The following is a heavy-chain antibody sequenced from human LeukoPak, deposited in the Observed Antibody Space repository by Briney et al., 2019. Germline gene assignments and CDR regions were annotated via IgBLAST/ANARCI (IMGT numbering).Heavy chain of an antibody. D-gene: IGHD6-13*01. Sequence: ASVKVSCKASGYTFTSYDINWVRQATGQGLEWMGWISAYNGNTNYAQKLQGRVTMTTDTSTSTAYMELRSLRSDDTAVYYCARDGAAAGYGWFDPWGQGTLVTVSS. CDR2: ISAYNGNT. CDR1: GYTFTSYD. CDR3: ARDGAAAGYGWFDP. V-gene: IGHV1-18*01. J-gene: IGHJ5*02.